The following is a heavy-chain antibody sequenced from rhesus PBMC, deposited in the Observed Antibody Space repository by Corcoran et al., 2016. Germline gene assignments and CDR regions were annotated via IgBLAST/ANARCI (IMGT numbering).Heavy chain of an antibody. V-gene: IGHV5S1*01. CDR1: GSSFTSSW. D-gene: IGHD4-11*01. J-gene: IGHJ5-1*01. CDR2: IYPGDSDT. CDR3: AKDRTSLTNRFDV. Sequence: EVQLVQSGAEVKRPGESLRISCKTSGSSFTSSWISWVRPILGKGLEWMGSIYPGDSDTRYNPSFQGHVTISADKSISTTYLQWSSLKASDTATYYCAKDRTSLTNRFDVWGPGVLVTVSS.